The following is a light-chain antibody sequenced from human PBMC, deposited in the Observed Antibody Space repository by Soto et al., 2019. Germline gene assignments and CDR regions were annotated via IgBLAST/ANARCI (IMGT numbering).Light chain of an antibody. CDR3: QQHGGSPPYT. CDR1: QTVHSSF. V-gene: IGKV3-20*01. Sequence: EVVLTQSPGTLSLSPGDRATVSCRASQTVHSSFFAWYQQKGGQAPRLLIYGTSNRAAGIPDRFSGHGSGTDFTLTIDGIEPEDFAMYFCQQHGGSPPYTFGRGTRVEI. J-gene: IGKJ2*01. CDR2: GTS.